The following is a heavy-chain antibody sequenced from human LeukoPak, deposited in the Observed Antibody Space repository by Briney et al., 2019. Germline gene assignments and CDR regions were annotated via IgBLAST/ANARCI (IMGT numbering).Heavy chain of an antibody. CDR2: IIPIFGTA. CDR1: GGTFSSYA. Sequence: SVKVSCKASGGTFSSYAISWVRQAPGQGLEWMGGIIPIFGTANYAQKFQGRVTITADESASTAYMELSSLRSEDTAVSYCARGPIVATIYFDYWGQGTLVTVSS. CDR3: ARGPIVATIYFDY. D-gene: IGHD5-12*01. J-gene: IGHJ4*02. V-gene: IGHV1-69*13.